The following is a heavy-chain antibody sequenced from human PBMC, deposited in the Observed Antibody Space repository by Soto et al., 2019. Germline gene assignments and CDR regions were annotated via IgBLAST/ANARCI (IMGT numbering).Heavy chain of an antibody. D-gene: IGHD3-22*01. CDR2: IRSKAYGGTT. Sequence: GGSLRLSCTASGFTFGDYAMSWFRQAPGKGLEWVGFIRSKAYGGTTEYAASVKGRFTISRDDSKSIAYLQMNSLKTEDTAVYYCTRDYYDSSGYPEPFDYWGQGTLVTVSS. J-gene: IGHJ4*02. CDR3: TRDYYDSSGYPEPFDY. CDR1: GFTFGDYA. V-gene: IGHV3-49*03.